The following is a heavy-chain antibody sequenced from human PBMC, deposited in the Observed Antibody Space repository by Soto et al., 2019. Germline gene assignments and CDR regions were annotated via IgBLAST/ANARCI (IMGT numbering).Heavy chain of an antibody. CDR3: ARAYCSGGSCYYTI. CDR2: IYYSGST. J-gene: IGHJ3*02. Sequence: SETLSLTCTVSGGSISSYYWSWIRQPPGKGLEWIGYIYYSGSTNYNPSLKSRVTISVDTSKNQFSLKLSSVTAADTAVYYCARAYCSGGSCYYTIWGQGKMVTVSS. V-gene: IGHV4-59*01. D-gene: IGHD2-15*01. CDR1: GGSISSYY.